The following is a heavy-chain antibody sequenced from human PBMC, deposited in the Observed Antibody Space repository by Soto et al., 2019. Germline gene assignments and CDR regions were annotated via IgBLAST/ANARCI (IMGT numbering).Heavy chain of an antibody. CDR2: INHDGSDK. CDR3: ARGTLVEFDAFDL. D-gene: IGHD2-15*01. Sequence: GGSLRLSCAASGFTFSRNWMNWVRQAPGKGLEWVANINHDGSDKYYVDSVRGRFTISRDNAKNSLYLQMNSLRAEDTAVYYCARGTLVEFDAFDLWGQGTMVTVSS. J-gene: IGHJ3*01. CDR1: GFTFSRNW. V-gene: IGHV3-7*01.